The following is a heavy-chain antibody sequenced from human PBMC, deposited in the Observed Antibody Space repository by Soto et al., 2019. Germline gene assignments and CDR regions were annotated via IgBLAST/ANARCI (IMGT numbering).Heavy chain of an antibody. CDR2: INPATGAA. CDR3: ARGGGVGVAGSAAFDM. V-gene: IGHV1-2*02. J-gene: IGHJ3*02. Sequence: QLHLVQSGAVVKKPGASVTVSCSASGYPVTAYYMHWVRQAPGRGLEWMGGINPATGAAKYTQTFTGRVTMTRDTPTSTVFMELSGLTSEETAVFYFARGGGVGVAGSAAFDMWGQGTLVTVSS. D-gene: IGHD3-3*01. CDR1: GYPVTAYY.